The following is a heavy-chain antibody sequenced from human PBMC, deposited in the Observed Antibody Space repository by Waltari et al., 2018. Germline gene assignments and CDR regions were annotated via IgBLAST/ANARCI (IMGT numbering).Heavy chain of an antibody. CDR2: IYHSGST. Sequence: QVQLQESGPGLVKPSETLSLTCAVSGYSISSGYYWGWIRQPPGKGLEWIGSIYHSGSTYYNPSLKSRVTISVDTSKNQFSLKLSSVTAADTAVYYCARLVGELPGGWFDPWGQGTLVTVSS. V-gene: IGHV4-38-2*01. J-gene: IGHJ5*02. D-gene: IGHD3-16*01. CDR3: ARLVGELPGGWFDP. CDR1: GYSISSGYY.